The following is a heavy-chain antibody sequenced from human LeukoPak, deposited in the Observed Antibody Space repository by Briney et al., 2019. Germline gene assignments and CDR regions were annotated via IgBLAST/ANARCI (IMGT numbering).Heavy chain of an antibody. V-gene: IGHV3-74*01. Sequence: GGSLRLSCGSTAFNFTAYWMHWARQDPRQGLLWVARINSDGTTTNYADSVKGRFTISRDNAKNTLFLQMNSVRAEDTAVYFCAVSNGGYGPWGQGALVTVSS. J-gene: IGHJ5*02. CDR1: AFNFTAYW. CDR2: INSDGTTT. D-gene: IGHD5-12*01. CDR3: AVSNGGYGP.